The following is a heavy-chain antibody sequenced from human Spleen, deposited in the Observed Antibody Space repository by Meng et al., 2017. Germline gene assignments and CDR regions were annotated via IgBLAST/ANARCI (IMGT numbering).Heavy chain of an antibody. Sequence: ASAKVSCKASGYTFTGYYMHWVRQAPGQGLEWMGRINPNSGGTNYAQKFQGRVTMTRDTSISTAYMELSRLRSDDTAVYYCAKAGPHPNYFDYWGQGTLVTSAS. CDR1: GYTFTGYY. J-gene: IGHJ4*02. CDR3: AKAGPHPNYFDY. V-gene: IGHV1-2*06. CDR2: INPNSGGT.